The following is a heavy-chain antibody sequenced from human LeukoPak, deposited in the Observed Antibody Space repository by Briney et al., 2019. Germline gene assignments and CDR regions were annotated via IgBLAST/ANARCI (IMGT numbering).Heavy chain of an antibody. D-gene: IGHD6-19*01. J-gene: IGHJ4*02. V-gene: IGHV4-34*01. CDR1: GGSFSGYY. CDR3: ARDPSSGWS. Sequence: SETLSLTCAVYGGSFSGYYWSWIRQPSGKGLEWIGEINHSGSTNYNPSLKSRVTISVDTSKNQFSLKLSSVTAADTAVYYCARDPSSGWSWGQGTLVTVSS. CDR2: INHSGST.